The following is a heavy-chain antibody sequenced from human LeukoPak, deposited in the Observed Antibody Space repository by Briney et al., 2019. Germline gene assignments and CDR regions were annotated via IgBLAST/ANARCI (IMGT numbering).Heavy chain of an antibody. J-gene: IGHJ5*02. CDR3: ARITYGSGSYSNWFDP. CDR1: GYTFTGYY. CDR2: MNPNSGNT. D-gene: IGHD3-10*01. V-gene: IGHV1-8*02. Sequence: ASVKVSCKASGYTFTGYYMHWVRQATGQGLEWMGWMNPNSGNTGYAQKFQGRVTMTRNTSISTAYMELSSLRSEDTAVYYCARITYGSGSYSNWFDPWAREPWSPSPQ.